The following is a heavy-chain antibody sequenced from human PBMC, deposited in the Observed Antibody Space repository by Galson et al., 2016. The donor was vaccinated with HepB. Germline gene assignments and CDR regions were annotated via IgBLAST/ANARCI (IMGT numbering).Heavy chain of an antibody. CDR3: AREAAVAAFAVLWG. CDR2: IWSDGSNK. D-gene: IGHD6-19*01. J-gene: IGHJ4*02. Sequence: SLRLSCAASGFTFSSHGMHWVRQTPGKGLEWVALIWSDGSNKYYADSVKGRFTISRDNSKNTLYLQMNSLTADDTAVYSCAREAAVAAFAVLWGWGQGTPVTGSS. CDR1: GFTFSSHG. V-gene: IGHV3-33*01.